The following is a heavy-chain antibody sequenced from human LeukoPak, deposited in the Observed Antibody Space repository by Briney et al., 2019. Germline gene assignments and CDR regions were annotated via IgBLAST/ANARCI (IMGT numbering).Heavy chain of an antibody. D-gene: IGHD6-13*01. J-gene: IGHJ6*03. V-gene: IGHV3-20*04. CDR3: ARVSRGIAAPMDV. CDR1: GFTFDDYG. CDR2: INWNGGST. Sequence: GGSLRLSCAASGFTFDDYGMSWVRQAPGKGLEWVSGINWNGGSTDFGDSVKGRFTISRDNAKNSLYLQMNSLRAEDTAVYYCARVSRGIAAPMDVWGKGTTATVSS.